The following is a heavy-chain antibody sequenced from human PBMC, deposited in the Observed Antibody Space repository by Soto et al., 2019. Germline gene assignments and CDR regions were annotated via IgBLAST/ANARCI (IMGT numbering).Heavy chain of an antibody. D-gene: IGHD2-2*01. CDR1: GYSFTSYW. Sequence: GESLKISCKGSGYSFTSYWISWVRQMPGKGLEWMGRIDPSDSYTNYSPSFQGHVTISADKSISTAYLQWSSLKASDTAMYYCARSKDVVVPATTRPKDAFDIWGQGTMVTVSS. CDR3: ARSKDVVVPATTRPKDAFDI. CDR2: IDPSDSYT. J-gene: IGHJ3*02. V-gene: IGHV5-10-1*01.